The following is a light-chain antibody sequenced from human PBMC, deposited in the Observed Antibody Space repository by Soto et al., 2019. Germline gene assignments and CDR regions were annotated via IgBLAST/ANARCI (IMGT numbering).Light chain of an antibody. J-gene: IGKJ4*01. CDR1: QSVSSY. CDR2: DAS. Sequence: EIVLTQSPATLSLSPGERATLSCRASQSVSSYLAWYQQKPGQAPRLLIYDASNRATGIPARFSGSGSGTDFTLTISSLEPEDFAVYYCQQRSNWPFALTFGGGTKVVIK. V-gene: IGKV3-11*01. CDR3: QQRSNWPFALT.